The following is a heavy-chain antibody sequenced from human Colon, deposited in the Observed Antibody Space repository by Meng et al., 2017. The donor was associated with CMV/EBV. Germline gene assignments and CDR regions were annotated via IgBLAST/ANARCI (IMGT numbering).Heavy chain of an antibody. Sequence: GGSLRLSFAASGFTLSSYWMTWVRQAPGKGLKWVANIKQDGSDKYSVDSVKGRFTISRDNAKNSLYLQMNSLRAEDTAVYYCARGNQLVSHNTFDIWGQGTMVTVSS. CDR3: ARGNQLVSHNTFDI. V-gene: IGHV3-7*01. J-gene: IGHJ3*02. CDR2: IKQDGSDK. CDR1: GFTLSSYW. D-gene: IGHD6-13*01.